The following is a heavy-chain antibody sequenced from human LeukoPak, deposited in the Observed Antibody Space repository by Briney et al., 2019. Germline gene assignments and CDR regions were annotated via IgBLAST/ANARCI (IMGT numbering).Heavy chain of an antibody. J-gene: IGHJ4*02. D-gene: IGHD6-13*01. CDR2: INHSGST. CDR3: ARVGIAAAGTIVSY. V-gene: IGHV4-34*01. CDR1: GGSFGGYY. Sequence: SETLSLTCAVYGGSFGGYYWSWIRQPPGKGLEWIGEINHSGSTNYNPSLKSRVTVSVDTSKNQFSLKLNSVTAADTAVYYCARVGIAAAGTIVSYWGQGTLVTVSS.